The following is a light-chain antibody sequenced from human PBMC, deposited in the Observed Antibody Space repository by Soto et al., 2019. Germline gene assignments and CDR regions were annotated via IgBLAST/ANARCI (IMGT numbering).Light chain of an antibody. CDR1: SSNIGAGYD. V-gene: IGLV1-40*01. CDR3: QSYDSSLSVKRV. J-gene: IGLJ1*01. CDR2: GNS. Sequence: QAALTQPPSVTGAPGQGVTISCTGSSSNIGAGYDVHWYQQLPGTAPKLLIYGNSNRPSGVPDRFSGSKSGTSASLAITGLQAEDEADYYCQSYDSSLSVKRVFGTGTKSPS.